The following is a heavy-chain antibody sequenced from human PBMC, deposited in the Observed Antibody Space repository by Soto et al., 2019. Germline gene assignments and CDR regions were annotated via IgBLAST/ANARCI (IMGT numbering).Heavy chain of an antibody. CDR2: ISYDGSNK. J-gene: IGHJ6*02. CDR3: ARALGYNYGDRDHYYGMDV. Sequence: GGSLRLSCAASGFTFTAYGMDWVRQAPGKGLEWVAVISYDGSNKYYADSVKGRFTLCRDNSNYMLYLQMNSLRPDDTGVYYCARALGYNYGDRDHYYGMDVWGQGTTVTVSS. D-gene: IGHD5-18*01. V-gene: IGHV3-30-3*01. CDR1: GFTFTAYG.